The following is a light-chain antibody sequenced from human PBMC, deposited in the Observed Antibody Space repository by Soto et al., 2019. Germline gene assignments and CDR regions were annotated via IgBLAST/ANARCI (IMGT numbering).Light chain of an antibody. CDR1: SSDVGGYNY. CDR2: EVS. J-gene: IGLJ1*01. Sequence: QSVLTQPASVSGSPGQSSTLSCTGTSSDVGGYNYVSWYQQHPGKAPKLMIYEVSNRPSGVSNRFSGSKSGNTASLPISGLQAEDEADYYCSSYTSSSLYVFGTGTKRTVL. CDR3: SSYTSSSLYV. V-gene: IGLV2-14*01.